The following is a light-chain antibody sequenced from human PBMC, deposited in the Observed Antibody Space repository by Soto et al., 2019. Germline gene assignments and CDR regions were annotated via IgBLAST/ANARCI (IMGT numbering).Light chain of an antibody. CDR1: QSISSY. V-gene: IGKV1-5*03. CDR2: KAS. J-gene: IGKJ1*01. Sequence: DIQMTQSPSSLSASVVDRVTITCRASQSISSYLNWYQQKPGKAPKLLIYKASTLKSGVPSRFSGSGSGTEFTLTISSLQPDDFATYYCQHYNSYSEAFGQGTKVDIK. CDR3: QHYNSYSEA.